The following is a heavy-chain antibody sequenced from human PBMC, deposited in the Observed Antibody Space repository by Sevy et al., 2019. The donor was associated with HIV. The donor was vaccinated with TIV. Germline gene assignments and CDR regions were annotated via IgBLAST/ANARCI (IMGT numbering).Heavy chain of an antibody. V-gene: IGHV1-69*06. D-gene: IGHD6-19*01. CDR3: VRGGGNGWYYFDY. CDR2: IIPILNTV. CDR1: GGIFKSYG. J-gene: IGHJ4*02. Sequence: ASVKVSCKASGGIFKSYGISWVRQAPGQGLEWMGGIIPILNTVHYAQKFQGRVTITADKYTKTAYMELSSLRSEDTAVYYCVRGGGNGWYYFDYWGQETLVTVSS.